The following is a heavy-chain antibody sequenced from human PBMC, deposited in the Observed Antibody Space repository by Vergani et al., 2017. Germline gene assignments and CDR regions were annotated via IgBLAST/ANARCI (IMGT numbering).Heavy chain of an antibody. CDR1: GGTFSSYA. Sequence: QVQLVQSGAEVKKPGSSVKASCKASGGTFSSYAISWVRQAPGQGLEWMGGIIPIFGTANYAQKFQGRVTITADESMSTAYMELSSLRSEDTAVYYCAREIGGYSSYILGYYMDVWGKGTTVTVSS. J-gene: IGHJ6*03. V-gene: IGHV1-69*12. D-gene: IGHD5-18*01. CDR3: AREIGGYSSYILGYYMDV. CDR2: IIPIFGTA.